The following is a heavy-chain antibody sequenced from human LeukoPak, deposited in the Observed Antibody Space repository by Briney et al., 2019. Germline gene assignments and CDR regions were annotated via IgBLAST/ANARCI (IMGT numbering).Heavy chain of an antibody. CDR1: GYTFTGYY. V-gene: IGHV1-2*02. D-gene: IGHD3-22*01. Sequence: GASVKVSCKASGYTFTGYYMHWVRQAPGQGLEWMGWINPNSGGTNYAQKFQGRVTMTRDTSISTAYMELSRLRSDVTAVYYCARVGHYYDSSNETRPNWFDPWGQGTLVTVSS. CDR3: ARVGHYYDSSNETRPNWFDP. J-gene: IGHJ5*02. CDR2: INPNSGGT.